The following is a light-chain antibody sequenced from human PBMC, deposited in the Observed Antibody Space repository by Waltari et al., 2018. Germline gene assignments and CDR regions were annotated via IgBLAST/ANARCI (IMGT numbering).Light chain of an antibody. CDR1: SSAVGGYNY. J-gene: IGLJ3*02. CDR2: DVS. CDR3: SSYTSSSTWV. Sequence: QSALTQPASVSGSPGPSITISCTGTSSAVGGYNYVSWYQQHPGKAPKLMIYDVSKRPSGVSNRFSGSKSGNTASLTISGLQAEDEADYYCSSYTSSSTWVFGGGTKLTVL. V-gene: IGLV2-14*01.